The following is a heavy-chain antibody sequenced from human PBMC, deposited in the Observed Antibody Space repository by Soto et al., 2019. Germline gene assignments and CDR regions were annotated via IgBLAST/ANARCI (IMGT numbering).Heavy chain of an antibody. J-gene: IGHJ5*02. CDR3: ARPYRYCRSTSCYLVNWFDT. D-gene: IGHD2-2*01. V-gene: IGHV5-10-1*01. CDR2: IDPSDSYT. CDR1: GYTFTSYW. Sequence: EVQLVQSGVEVKKPGESLRISCKGSGYTFTSYWISWVRQMPGKGLEWMGRIDPSDSYTNYSPSFQAHVTISADKSISTAYLQWSSLKASDTAMYYCARPYRYCRSTSCYLVNWFDTWGQGSLVIVSS.